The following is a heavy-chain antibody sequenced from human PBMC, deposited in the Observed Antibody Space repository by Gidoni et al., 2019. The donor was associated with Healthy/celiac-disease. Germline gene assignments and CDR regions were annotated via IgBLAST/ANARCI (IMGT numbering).Heavy chain of an antibody. Sequence: QVQLVESGGGVDQPGTSLRLSCAASGFTLSSHGMHWVRQAPGKGLEWVAVISYDGSNKYYADSVKGRFTISRDKSKNTLYLQMNSLRAEDTAVYYCAKEGYYDSSWFDYWGQGTLVTVSS. D-gene: IGHD3-22*01. CDR2: ISYDGSNK. J-gene: IGHJ4*02. CDR3: AKEGYYDSSWFDY. CDR1: GFTLSSHG. V-gene: IGHV3-30*18.